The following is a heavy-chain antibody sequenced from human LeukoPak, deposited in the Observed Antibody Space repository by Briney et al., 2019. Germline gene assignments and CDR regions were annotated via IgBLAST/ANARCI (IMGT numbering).Heavy chain of an antibody. V-gene: IGHV4-34*01. CDR2: INHSGST. J-gene: IGHJ4*02. Sequence: SETLSLTCAVYGGSFSGCYWSWIRQPPGKGLEWIGEINHSGSTDYNPSLKSRVTISVDTSKNQFSLKLSSVTAADTAVYYCASTLYGSGSYYNHWGQGTLVTVSS. CDR1: GGSFSGCY. CDR3: ASTLYGSGSYYNH. D-gene: IGHD3-10*01.